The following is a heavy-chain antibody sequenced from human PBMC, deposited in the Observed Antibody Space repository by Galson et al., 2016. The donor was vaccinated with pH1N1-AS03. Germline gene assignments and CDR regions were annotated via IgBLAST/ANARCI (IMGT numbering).Heavy chain of an antibody. V-gene: IGHV1-2*02. J-gene: IGHJ5*02. CDR2: INPNSGGS. D-gene: IGHD6-19*01. CDR3: ARDHNKSDWYVGAAPNGNNWFDP. Sequence: SVKVSCKASGYTFTGYYMRWVRQAPGQGPEWMGWINPNSGGSNYAQKFRGRVTMTRDTSISTAYMELSRLRSDDTAVYYCARDHNKSDWYVGAAPNGNNWFDPWGQGTLVTVSS. CDR1: GYTFTGYY.